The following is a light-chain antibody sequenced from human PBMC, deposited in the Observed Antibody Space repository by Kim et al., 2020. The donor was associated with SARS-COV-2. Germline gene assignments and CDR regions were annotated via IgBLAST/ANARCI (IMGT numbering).Light chain of an antibody. CDR2: AAS. CDR1: QGISNF. Sequence: DIQMTQFPSSLSASVGDRVTITCRASQGISNFLAWYQQKAGKNPTLLIYAASTLQSGVPSRFSGSGSETDFTLTISSFQPEDVATYYCQKYNSAPLTFGGGTKVEI. CDR3: QKYNSAPLT. J-gene: IGKJ4*01. V-gene: IGKV1-27*01.